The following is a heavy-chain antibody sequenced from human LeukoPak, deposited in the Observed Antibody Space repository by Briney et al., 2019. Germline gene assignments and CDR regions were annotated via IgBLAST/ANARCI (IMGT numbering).Heavy chain of an antibody. CDR2: INPNSGGT. D-gene: IGHD5-24*01. J-gene: IGHJ4*02. CDR1: GYTFTGYY. Sequence: ASVKVSCKASGYTFTGYYMHWVRQAPGQGLEWMGWINPNSGGTNYAQKFQGRVTMTRDTSISTAYMELSRLRSDDTAVYYYARGSKGGDGYNAAFDYWGQGTLVTVSS. V-gene: IGHV1-2*02. CDR3: ARGSKGGDGYNAAFDY.